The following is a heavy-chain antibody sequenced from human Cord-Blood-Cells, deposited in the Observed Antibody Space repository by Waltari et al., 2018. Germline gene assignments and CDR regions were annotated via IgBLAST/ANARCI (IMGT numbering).Heavy chain of an antibody. CDR1: GGSISSHY. D-gene: IGHD7-27*01. CDR2: IYYSGST. CDR3: ARCPATGDRAFDL. V-gene: IGHV4-59*11. J-gene: IGHJ2*01. Sequence: QVQLQESGPGLVKPSETLSLTCTVSGGSISSHYWSWIRQPPGKGLEWIGYIYYSGSTNYNPSLKSRVTISVDTSKNQFSLKLSSVTAADTAVYYCARCPATGDRAFDLWGRGTLVTVSS.